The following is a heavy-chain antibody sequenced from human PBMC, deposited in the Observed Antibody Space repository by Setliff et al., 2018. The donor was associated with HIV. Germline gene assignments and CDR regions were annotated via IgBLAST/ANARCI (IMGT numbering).Heavy chain of an antibody. D-gene: IGHD5-12*01. CDR3: ARGHSGYKNGMDV. CDR2: IYSGGST. Sequence: GGSLRLSCAASGFTVSSNYMSWVRQAPGKGLEWVSVIYSGGSTYYADSVKGRFTISRDNSKNTLYLQMNSLRAEDMAVYYCARGHSGYKNGMDVWGQGTTVTVSS. J-gene: IGHJ6*02. CDR1: GFTVSSNY. V-gene: IGHV3-66*01.